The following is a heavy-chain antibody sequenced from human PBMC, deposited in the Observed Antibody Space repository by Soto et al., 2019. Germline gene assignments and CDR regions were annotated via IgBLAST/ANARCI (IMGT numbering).Heavy chain of an antibody. CDR1: GFTFSDSW. Sequence: EVQLVESGGGLVQPGGSLRLSCTASGFTFSDSWMTWVRQAPGKGLEWVARIKPDESEKKYADSVKGRFSISRDNGKNSTYLQMDSLGGEATAVYYCVRGGSNYASWGQGTLVTVSS. CDR3: VRGGSNYAS. J-gene: IGHJ5*02. D-gene: IGHD4-4*01. V-gene: IGHV3-7*01. CDR2: IKPDESEK.